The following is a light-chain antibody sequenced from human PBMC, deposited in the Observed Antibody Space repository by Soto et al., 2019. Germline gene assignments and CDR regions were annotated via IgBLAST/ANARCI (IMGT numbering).Light chain of an antibody. Sequence: IQMTQSPSSLSASVGDRVTSTCRASQGIRNDLGWYQQKPGKAPKLLIYKASTLTSGVPSRFSGSGSGTEFTLTISSLQPDDFATYYCQHYNSYSEAFGQGTKVDIK. J-gene: IGKJ1*01. CDR1: QGIRND. CDR3: QHYNSYSEA. CDR2: KAS. V-gene: IGKV1-5*03.